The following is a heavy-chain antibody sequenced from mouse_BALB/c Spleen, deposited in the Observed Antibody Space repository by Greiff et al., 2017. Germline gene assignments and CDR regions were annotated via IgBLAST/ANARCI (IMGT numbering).Heavy chain of an antibody. Sequence: EVKLVESGGGLVKPGGSLKLSCAASGFAFSSYDMSWVRQTPEKRLEWVAYISSGGGSTSYPDTVKGRFTISRDNAKNTLYLQMSSLKSEDTAMYYCARLTTVLDYWGQGTTRTVAS. CDR3: ARLTTVLDY. CDR2: ISSGGGST. J-gene: IGHJ2*01. CDR1: GFAFSSYD. D-gene: IGHD1-1*01. V-gene: IGHV5-12-1*01.